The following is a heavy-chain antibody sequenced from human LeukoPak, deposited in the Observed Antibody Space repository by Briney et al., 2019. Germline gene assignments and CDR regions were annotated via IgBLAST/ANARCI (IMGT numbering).Heavy chain of an antibody. J-gene: IGHJ4*02. CDR3: AREGEQLAFIDY. CDR1: GFSFSRSE. V-gene: IGHV3-48*03. D-gene: IGHD6-13*01. CDR2: ISCSGSTI. Sequence: PGGSPELSRAASGFSFSRSEMSWVRQDQGKGLEWVSYISCSGSTIYYGDSVKGRLSISRDKAKNSLYLQMNSLRAEDTAVYYCAREGEQLAFIDYWGQGTLVTVSS.